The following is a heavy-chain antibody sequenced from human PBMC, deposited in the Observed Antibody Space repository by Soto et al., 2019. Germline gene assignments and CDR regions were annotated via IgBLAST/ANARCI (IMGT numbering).Heavy chain of an antibody. CDR1: GDSVISATYY. CDR3: ARVLPGIAAAYDAFDV. V-gene: IGHV4-61*01. Sequence: QVQLQESGPGLVKTSETLSLTCTVSGDSVISATYYWSWIRQPPGKGLVWIGYIYYDGGTTYNSSLKSRVTISTDTSRSQLSLQLTSATPADTAVYYCARVLPGIAAAYDAFDVWCQGTMVTVSS. D-gene: IGHD6-13*01. J-gene: IGHJ3*01. CDR2: IYYDGGT.